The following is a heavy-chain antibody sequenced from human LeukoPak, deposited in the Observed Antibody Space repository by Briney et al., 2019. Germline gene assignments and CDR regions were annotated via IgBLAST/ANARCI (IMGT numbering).Heavy chain of an antibody. J-gene: IGHJ4*02. CDR3: ASSPESQINSPGSQTDY. CDR2: IYYSGST. D-gene: IGHD1-26*01. Sequence: SETLSLTCTVSGGSISSGDYYWSWIRQPPGKGLEWIGYIYYSGSTYYNPSLKSRVTISVDTSKNQFSLKLSSVTAADTAVYYCASSPESQINSPGSQTDYWGQGTLVTVSS. V-gene: IGHV4-30-4*08. CDR1: GGSISSGDYY.